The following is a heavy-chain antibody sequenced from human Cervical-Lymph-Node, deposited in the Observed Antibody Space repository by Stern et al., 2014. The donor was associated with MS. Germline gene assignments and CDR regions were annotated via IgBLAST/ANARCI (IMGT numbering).Heavy chain of an antibody. V-gene: IGHV1-69*01. J-gene: IGHJ4*02. CDR3: ARGVDDTPCFGCFDY. D-gene: IGHD5/OR15-5a*01. CDR2: IIPIFGTA. Sequence: VHLVESGAEVKKPGSSVKVSCKASGGTFSSYAISWVRQAPGQGLEWMGGIIPIFGTANYAQKFQGRVTITADESTSTAYMELSSLRSEDTAVYYCARGVDDTPCFGCFDYWGQGTLVTVSS. CDR1: GGTFSSYA.